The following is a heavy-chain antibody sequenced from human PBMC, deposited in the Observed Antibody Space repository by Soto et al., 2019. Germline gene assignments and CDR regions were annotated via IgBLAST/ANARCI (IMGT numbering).Heavy chain of an antibody. CDR3: ARGLLWFGERPYLDS. D-gene: IGHD3-10*01. J-gene: IGHJ4*02. CDR2: IYHSGST. Sequence: PSETLSLTCTVSGGSISSRSYYWGWIRQPPGKGLEWIGSIYHSGSTFYNLSLKSRVSISVDSSNNQFSLRLSSVTAADTAVYYCARGLLWFGERPYLDSWGQGTLVTVSS. CDR1: GGSISSRSYY. V-gene: IGHV4-39*02.